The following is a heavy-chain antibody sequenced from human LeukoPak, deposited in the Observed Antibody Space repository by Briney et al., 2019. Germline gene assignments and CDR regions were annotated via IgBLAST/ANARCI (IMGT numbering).Heavy chain of an antibody. CDR2: INHSGST. CDR1: GGSFSGYY. Sequence: PSETLSLTCAVYGGSFSGYYWSWIRQPPGKGLEWIGKINHSGSTNYNPSLKSRVTISVDTSKNQFSLKLSSVTAADTAVYYCARGRGSTSRIFDYWGQGTLVTVSS. J-gene: IGHJ4*02. CDR3: ARGRGSTSRIFDY. V-gene: IGHV4-34*01. D-gene: IGHD2-2*01.